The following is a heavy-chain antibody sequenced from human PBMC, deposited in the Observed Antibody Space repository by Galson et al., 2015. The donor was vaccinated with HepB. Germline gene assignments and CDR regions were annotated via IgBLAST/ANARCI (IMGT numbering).Heavy chain of an antibody. CDR3: AKGGNWDSRYFDY. V-gene: IGHV3-23*01. CDR1: GFTFSTYA. J-gene: IGHJ4*02. CDR2: ISGDTAKI. D-gene: IGHD7-27*01. Sequence: SLRLSCAASGFTFSTYAMNWVRQAPGKGLEWVSVISGDTAKIFHADSVKGRFTISRDNSMNTVYLQMDSLRAEETAVYYCAKGGNWDSRYFDYWGQGSLVTVSS.